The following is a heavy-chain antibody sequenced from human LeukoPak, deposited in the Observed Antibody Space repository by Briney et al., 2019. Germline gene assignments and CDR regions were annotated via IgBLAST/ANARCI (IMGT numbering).Heavy chain of an antibody. D-gene: IGHD2-15*01. CDR2: IWDDGSYT. V-gene: IGHV3-33*01. J-gene: IGHJ4*02. Sequence: GGSLRLSCAASGFSFSAYGMYWVRQSPGKGLEWLAVIWDDGSYTYYADSVKGRFTISRDNAKNTLYLQMNSLRAEDTAVYYCAIPTRGSGGSFLIDYWGQGTLVSVSS. CDR1: GFSFSAYG. CDR3: AIPTRGSGGSFLIDY.